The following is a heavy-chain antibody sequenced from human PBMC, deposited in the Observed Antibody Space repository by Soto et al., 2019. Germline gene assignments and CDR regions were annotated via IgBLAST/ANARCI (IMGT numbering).Heavy chain of an antibody. Sequence: EVQLVESGGGLVQPGGSLRLSCAGSGFIFSNYWMHWVRQAPGKGLEWVSRIDHDGPTDYADSVRGRFTISRDNAESTLYLQMNSLRPEDTAVYYCVRDSHGDYWGQGTLVTVPS. V-gene: IGHV3-74*01. J-gene: IGHJ4*02. CDR3: VRDSHGDY. CDR2: IDHDGPT. CDR1: GFIFSNYW.